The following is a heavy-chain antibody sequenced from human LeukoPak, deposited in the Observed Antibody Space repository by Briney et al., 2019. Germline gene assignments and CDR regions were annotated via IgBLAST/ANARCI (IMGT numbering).Heavy chain of an antibody. CDR1: GYTFTCYY. CDR3: ASPLHRRSSSWYHDAFDI. D-gene: IGHD6-13*01. CDR2: INPNSGGT. Sequence: GASVKVSCKASGYTFTCYYMHWVRQAPGQGLEWMGWINPNSGGTNYAQKFQGRVTMTRDTSISTAYMELSRLRSDDTAVYYCASPLHRRSSSWYHDAFDIWGQGAMVTVSS. V-gene: IGHV1-2*02. J-gene: IGHJ3*02.